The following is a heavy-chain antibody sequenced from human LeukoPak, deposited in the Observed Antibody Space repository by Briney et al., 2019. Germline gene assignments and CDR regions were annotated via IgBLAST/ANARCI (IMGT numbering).Heavy chain of an antibody. CDR2: ISGSGGST. J-gene: IGHJ4*02. CDR1: GFTFSSHA. Sequence: GGSLRLSCAASGFTFSSHAMSWVRQAPGKGLEWVSAISGSGGSTYSADSVKGRFTISRDNSKNTLYLQMNSLRAEDTAVYYCAKAPGIRWYGNYFDYWGQGTLVTVSS. V-gene: IGHV3-23*01. D-gene: IGHD6-13*01. CDR3: AKAPGIRWYGNYFDY.